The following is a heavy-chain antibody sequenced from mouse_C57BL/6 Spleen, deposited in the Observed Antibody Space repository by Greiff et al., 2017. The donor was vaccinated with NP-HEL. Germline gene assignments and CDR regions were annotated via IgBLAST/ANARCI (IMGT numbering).Heavy chain of an antibody. CDR1: GFTFSDYG. Sequence: EVKLVEPGGGLVKPGGSLKLSCAASGFTFSDYGMHWVRQAPEQGLEWVAYISRGSSTIYYADTVKGRFTITRDNAKNTLFLQMTSRRSEDTSMYYCAREVWFAYWGQGTLVTVSA. CDR3: AREVWFAY. V-gene: IGHV5-17*01. CDR2: ISRGSSTI. J-gene: IGHJ3*01.